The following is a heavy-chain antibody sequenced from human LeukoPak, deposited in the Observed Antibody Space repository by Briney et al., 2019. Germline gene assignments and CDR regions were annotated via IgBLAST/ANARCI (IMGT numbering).Heavy chain of an antibody. V-gene: IGHV4-59*01. Sequence: SETLSLTCTVSGGSISSYYWSWIRQPPGKGLEWIGYIYYSGSTNYNPSLKSRVTISVDTSKNQFSLKLSSVTAADTAVYYCARDRLWAAGRGDNWFDPWGQGTLVTVSS. CDR3: ARDRLWAAGRGDNWFDP. CDR1: GGSISSYY. D-gene: IGHD6-13*01. J-gene: IGHJ5*02. CDR2: IYYSGST.